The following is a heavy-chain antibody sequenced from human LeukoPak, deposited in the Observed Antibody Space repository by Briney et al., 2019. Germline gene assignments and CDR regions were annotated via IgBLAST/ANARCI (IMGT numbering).Heavy chain of an antibody. CDR3: ARDTSTTRYYYGSGSYYFDP. J-gene: IGHJ5*02. CDR2: INPSGGST. Sequence: ASVKVSCKASGYTFTSYYMHWVRQAPGQGLEWMGIINPSGGSTSYAQKFQGRVTMTRDTSTSTVYMELSSLRSEDTAVYYCARDTSTTRYYYGSGSYYFDPWGQGTLVTVSS. V-gene: IGHV1-46*01. D-gene: IGHD3-10*01. CDR1: GYTFTSYY.